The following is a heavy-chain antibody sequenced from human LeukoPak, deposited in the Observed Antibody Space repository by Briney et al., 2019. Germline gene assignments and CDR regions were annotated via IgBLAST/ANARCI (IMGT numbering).Heavy chain of an antibody. D-gene: IGHD4-23*01. CDR2: ISYDGSNK. CDR3: ARCFGGTCNDAYDI. V-gene: IGHV3-30-3*01. CDR1: GFTFSSYA. Sequence: GGSLRLSCAASGFTFSSYAMHWVRQAPGKGLEWVAVISYDGSNKYYADSVKGRFTISRDDSKNTLYLQMNSLSPEDTAVYYCARCFGGTCNDAYDIWGQGTTVTVSS. J-gene: IGHJ3*02.